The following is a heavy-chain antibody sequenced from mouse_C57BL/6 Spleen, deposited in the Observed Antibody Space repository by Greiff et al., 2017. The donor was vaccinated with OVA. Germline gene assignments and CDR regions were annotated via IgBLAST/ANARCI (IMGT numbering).Heavy chain of an antibody. Sequence: EVKVVESGEGLVKPGGSLKLSCAASGFTFSSYAMSWVRQTPEKRLEWVAYISSGGDYIYYADTVKGRFTISRDNARNTLYLQMSSLKSEDTAMYYCTRDRVRDVRAMDYWGQGTSVTVSS. CDR2: ISSGGDYI. V-gene: IGHV5-9-1*02. J-gene: IGHJ4*01. D-gene: IGHD2-1*01. CDR3: TRDRVRDVRAMDY. CDR1: GFTFSSYA.